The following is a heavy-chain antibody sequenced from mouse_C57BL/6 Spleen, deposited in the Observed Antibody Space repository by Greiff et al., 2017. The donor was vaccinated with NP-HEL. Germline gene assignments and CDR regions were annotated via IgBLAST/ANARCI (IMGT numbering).Heavy chain of an antibody. CDR1: GYTFTDYY. CDR3: ASRDGYDYVDY. J-gene: IGHJ2*01. CDR2: IYPGSGNT. D-gene: IGHD2-2*01. V-gene: IGHV1-76*01. Sequence: VQLQQSGAELVRPGASVKLSCKASGYTFTDYYINWVKQRPGQGLEWIARIYPGSGNTYYNEKFKGKATLTAEKSSSTAYMQLSSLTSEYSAVYFCASRDGYDYVDYWGQGTTLTVSS.